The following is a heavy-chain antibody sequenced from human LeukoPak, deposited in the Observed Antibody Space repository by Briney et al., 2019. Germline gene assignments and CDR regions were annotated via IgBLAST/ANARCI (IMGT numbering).Heavy chain of an antibody. D-gene: IGHD5-12*01. J-gene: IGHJ4*02. V-gene: IGHV3-43*01. CDR2: INWDGTST. Sequence: PGGSLRLSCAASGFNFSSYSMNWVRQAPGQGLEWVSLINWDGTSTYYADSVKGRFTISRDNSKNSLYLQMSSLRTEDTALYYCAKEDRYTGYASYYFDSWGRGTLVTVSS. CDR1: GFNFSSYS. CDR3: AKEDRYTGYASYYFDS.